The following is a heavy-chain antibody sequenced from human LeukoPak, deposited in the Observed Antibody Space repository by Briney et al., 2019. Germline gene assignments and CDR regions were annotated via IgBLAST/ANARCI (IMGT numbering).Heavy chain of an antibody. CDR1: GFTFSSYS. J-gene: IGHJ4*02. CDR2: ISSSSSFI. V-gene: IGHV3-21*01. Sequence: GGSLRLSCAASGFTFSSYSMNWVRQAPGKGLEWVSSISSSSSFIYYADSVQGRFTISRDNAKNSLYLQMNSLRAEDTAVYYCARDPIAGDYWGQGTLVTVSS. CDR3: ARDPIAGDY. D-gene: IGHD6-13*01.